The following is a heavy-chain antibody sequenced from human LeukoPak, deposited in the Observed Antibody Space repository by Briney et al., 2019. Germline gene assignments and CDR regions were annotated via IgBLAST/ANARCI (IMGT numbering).Heavy chain of an antibody. J-gene: IGHJ4*02. V-gene: IGHV1-18*01. D-gene: IGHD3-22*01. CDR2: ISAYNGNT. CDR1: GYTFTSYG. Sequence: ASVKVSCKASGYTFTSYGISWVRQAPGQGLEWMGWISAYNGNTNYAQRLQDRVIMTTDTSTSTAYMELRSLRSDDTAVYYCARGYDSSGYYYYWGQGTLVTVSS. CDR3: ARGYDSSGYYYY.